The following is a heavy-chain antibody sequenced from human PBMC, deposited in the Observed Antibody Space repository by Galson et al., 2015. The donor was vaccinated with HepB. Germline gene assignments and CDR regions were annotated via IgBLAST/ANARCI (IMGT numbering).Heavy chain of an antibody. J-gene: IGHJ4*02. CDR3: ARLRATSLDY. V-gene: IGHV3-33*01. CDR2: IWYDGSNK. CDR1: GFTFSSHG. Sequence: SLRLSCAASGFTFSSHGMQWVRQAPGKGLEWVALIWYDGSNKYYADSVKGRFTISRDNSKNTADLEMNSLRDEDTAVYYCARLRATSLDYWGQGTLVTVSS.